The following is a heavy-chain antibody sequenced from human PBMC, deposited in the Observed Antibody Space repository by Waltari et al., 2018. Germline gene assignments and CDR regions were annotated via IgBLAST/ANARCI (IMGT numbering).Heavy chain of an antibody. V-gene: IGHV4-38-2*02. D-gene: IGHD2-2*01. CDR1: GYYISSGYY. Sequence: QVQLQASGPGLVKTSETLSLTCTVSGYYISSGYYWGWIRKPPGKGLEWIGSIYHSGSTYYNPSLKSRVTISVDTSKNQFSLKLSSVTAADTAVYYCARDRYCSSTSCYYFDYWGQGTLVTVSS. CDR2: IYHSGST. J-gene: IGHJ4*02. CDR3: ARDRYCSSTSCYYFDY.